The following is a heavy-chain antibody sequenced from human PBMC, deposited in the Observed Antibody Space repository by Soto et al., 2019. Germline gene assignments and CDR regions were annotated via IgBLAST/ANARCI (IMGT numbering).Heavy chain of an antibody. Sequence: EVQLLASGGGLVQPGGSLRLSCAASGFTLSNYAMTWVRQAPGKGLEWVSTIGVSGYDTFYADSVKGRFTISRDTSKNTLSLQMKSLIVGDTALYYCARDRSAWTSVEPLYWGQGTLISLSS. CDR1: GFTLSNYA. J-gene: IGHJ4*02. V-gene: IGHV3-23*01. CDR2: IGVSGYDT. CDR3: ARDRSAWTSVEPLY. D-gene: IGHD3-16*02.